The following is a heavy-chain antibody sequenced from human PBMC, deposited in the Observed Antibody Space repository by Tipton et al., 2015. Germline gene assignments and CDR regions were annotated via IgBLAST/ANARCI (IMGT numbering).Heavy chain of an antibody. V-gene: IGHV4-39*01. CDR1: GGSISNSNYY. Sequence: TLSLTCTVSGGSISNSNYYWGWIRQPPGKGLEWIGSLSYSGKTDYNPPLRSRVTISVDTSKNQFSLRLSSVTAADTAVYYCARSLFPETAGLENWFDPWGQGTLVTASS. CDR2: LSYSGKT. D-gene: IGHD6-13*01. CDR3: ARSLFPETAGLENWFDP. J-gene: IGHJ5*02.